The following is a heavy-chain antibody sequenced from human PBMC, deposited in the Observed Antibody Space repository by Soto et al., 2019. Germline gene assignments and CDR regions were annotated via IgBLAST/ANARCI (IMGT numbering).Heavy chain of an antibody. Sequence: KPSETLSLTCAVSGYSISSGYYWGWIRQPPGKGLEWIGSIYHSGSTYYNPSLKSRVTISVDTSKNQFSLKLSSVTAADTAVYYCARTSYSSGWYGGYYYYGMDVWGQGTTVTVSS. CDR1: GYSISSGYY. D-gene: IGHD6-19*01. V-gene: IGHV4-38-2*01. CDR2: IYHSGST. CDR3: ARTSYSSGWYGGYYYYGMDV. J-gene: IGHJ6*02.